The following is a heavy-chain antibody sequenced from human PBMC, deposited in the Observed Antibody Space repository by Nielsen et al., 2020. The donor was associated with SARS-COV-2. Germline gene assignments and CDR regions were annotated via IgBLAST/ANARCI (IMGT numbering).Heavy chain of an antibody. CDR3: ARGGIEMASNGRLEH. CDR2: ISYNGGRI. J-gene: IGHJ1*01. D-gene: IGHD5-24*01. CDR1: GFTFSNYA. V-gene: IGHV3-30*03. Sequence: GGSLRLSCVGSGFTFSNYAFHWVRQAPGKGLEWLAVISYNGGRIHYAESARGRFTISRDNSKNTVYLQGNRLRGEDTAVYYCARGGIEMASNGRLEHWGQGTLLTVSS.